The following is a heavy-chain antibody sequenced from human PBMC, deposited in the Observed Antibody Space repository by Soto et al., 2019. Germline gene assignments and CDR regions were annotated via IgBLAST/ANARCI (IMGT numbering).Heavy chain of an antibody. V-gene: IGHV1-18*01. Sequence: GASAKVPCKASGYTFTSYGNCWVRQAPGQGLEWMGWTSASNGNTNYAQKLQGRVTMTTETSTSTAYMELRSLRSDDTAVYYCARVGDYYDFWGGYYARGNYYGMDVW. D-gene: IGHD3-3*01. CDR2: TSASNGNT. CDR1: GYTFTSYG. CDR3: ARVGDYYDFWGGYYARGNYYGMDV. J-gene: IGHJ6*01.